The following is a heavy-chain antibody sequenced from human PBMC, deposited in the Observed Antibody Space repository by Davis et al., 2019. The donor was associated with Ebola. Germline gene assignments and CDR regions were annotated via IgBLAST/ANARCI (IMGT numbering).Heavy chain of an antibody. J-gene: IGHJ4*02. CDR3: ARGGREVTTSSFDY. Sequence: SVKVSCKASGYTFTSYYMHWVRQAPGQGLEWMGGIIPIFGTANYAQKFQGRVTITADESTSTAYMELSSLRSEDTAVYYCARGGREVTTSSFDYWGQGTLVTVSS. CDR2: IIPIFGTA. D-gene: IGHD4-17*01. CDR1: GYTFTSYY. V-gene: IGHV1-69*13.